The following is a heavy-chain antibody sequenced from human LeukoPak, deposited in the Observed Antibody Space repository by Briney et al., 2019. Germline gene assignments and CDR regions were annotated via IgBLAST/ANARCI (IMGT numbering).Heavy chain of an antibody. V-gene: IGHV3-7*01. J-gene: IGHJ4*02. CDR2: IKDDGSDK. CDR1: GFTFSDSW. Sequence: TGGSLRLSCGTSGFTFSDSWMSWFRQAPGQGLEGVASIKDDGSDKYYLDSVRGRFTISRDNAEDSLYLQLDDLRAEDTAVFYCARHLLRGQNFDYWGQGTLVTVSS. CDR3: ARHLLRGQNFDY.